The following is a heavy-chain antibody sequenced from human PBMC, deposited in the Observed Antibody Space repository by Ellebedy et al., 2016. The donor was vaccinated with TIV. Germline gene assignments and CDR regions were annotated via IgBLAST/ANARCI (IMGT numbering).Heavy chain of an antibody. D-gene: IGHD3-10*01. J-gene: IGHJ5*02. Sequence: PGGSLRLSCAASGFTFSSYGMHWVRQAPGKGLEWVAFIRYDGSSKYYADSVKGRFTITRDNSKNTLYLQMNNLRAEDTAVYHCAKGYGAGNLSPNWFDPWGQGTLVTVSS. V-gene: IGHV3-30*02. CDR1: GFTFSSYG. CDR3: AKGYGAGNLSPNWFDP. CDR2: IRYDGSSK.